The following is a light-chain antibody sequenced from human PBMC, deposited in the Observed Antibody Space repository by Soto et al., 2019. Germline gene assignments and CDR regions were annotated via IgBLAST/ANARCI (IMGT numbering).Light chain of an antibody. CDR2: GAY. Sequence: EIVLTQSPGTLSLSPGERATLSCRASQRVSNNYLAWYQQKPGQAPRLLIFGAYNRAAGIPDRFIGSGSGTDFSLTISRLESEDAAVYHCQQRSNWPTFGQGTKVEIK. CDR1: QRVSNNY. V-gene: IGKV3D-20*02. CDR3: QQRSNWPT. J-gene: IGKJ1*01.